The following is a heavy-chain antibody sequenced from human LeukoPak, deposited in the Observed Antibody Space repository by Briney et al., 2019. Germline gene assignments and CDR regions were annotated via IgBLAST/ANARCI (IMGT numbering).Heavy chain of an antibody. CDR1: GGSISSSSYY. CDR2: IYYSGST. J-gene: IGHJ4*02. CDR3: ARGSATVVTPLFDY. D-gene: IGHD4-23*01. Sequence: SETLSLTCTASGGSISSSSYYWGWIRQPPGKGLEWIGSIYYSGSTYYNPSLKSRVTISVDTSKNQFSLKLSSVTAADTAVYYCARGSATVVTPLFDYWGQGTLVTVSS. V-gene: IGHV4-39*07.